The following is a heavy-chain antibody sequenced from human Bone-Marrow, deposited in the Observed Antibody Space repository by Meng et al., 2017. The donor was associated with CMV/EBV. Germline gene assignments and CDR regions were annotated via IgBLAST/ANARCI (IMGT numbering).Heavy chain of an antibody. CDR3: AHRRWFVYV. CDR1: GFSLSTSGVG. Sequence: SGPTLVKPTQTLTLTCTFSGFSLSTSGVGVGWIRQPPGKSLEWLSLIYWNDDKRYSPSLESRLTITKDTSKNQVVLTMTNMDTVDTATNYCAHRRWFVYVWGQGTTVTVSS. J-gene: IGHJ6*02. D-gene: IGHD3-10*01. CDR2: IYWNDDK. V-gene: IGHV2-5*01.